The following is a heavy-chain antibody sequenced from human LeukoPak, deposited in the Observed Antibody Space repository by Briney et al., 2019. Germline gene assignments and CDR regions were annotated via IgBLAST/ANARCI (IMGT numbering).Heavy chain of an antibody. CDR3: ARSFGYSYGLNDY. J-gene: IGHJ4*02. D-gene: IGHD5-18*01. V-gene: IGHV4-31*11. CDR2: IYYSGST. CDR1: GGSFSGYY. Sequence: SETLSLTCAVYGGSFSGYYWSWIRQHPGKGLEWIGYIYYSGSTYYNPSLKSRVTISVDTSKNQFSLKLSSVTAADTAVYYCARSFGYSYGLNDYWGQGTLVTVSS.